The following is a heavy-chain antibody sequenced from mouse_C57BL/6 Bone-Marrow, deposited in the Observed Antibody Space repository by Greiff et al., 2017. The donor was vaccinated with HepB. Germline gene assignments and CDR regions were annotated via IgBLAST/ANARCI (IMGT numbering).Heavy chain of an antibody. J-gene: IGHJ4*01. CDR1: GYSITSGYY. V-gene: IGHV3-6*01. D-gene: IGHD1-1*01. Sequence: DVQLQESGPGLVKPSQSLSLTCSVTGYSITSGYYWNWIRQFPGNKLEWMGYISYDGSNNYNPSLKNRISITRDTSKNQFFLKLNSVTTEDTATYYCARVDYYGSSYYYAMDYWGQGTSVTVSS. CDR2: ISYDGSN. CDR3: ARVDYYGSSYYYAMDY.